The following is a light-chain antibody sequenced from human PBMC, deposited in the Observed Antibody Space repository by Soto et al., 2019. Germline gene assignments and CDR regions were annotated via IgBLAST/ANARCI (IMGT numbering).Light chain of an antibody. V-gene: IGKV1-39*01. Sequence: IQLPPSPSSLSASVGDRVTVTCRASQDIRNYLAWYQQKPGKAPKLLICDASTLYSGVPSRFSGSGSGTDFTLTISSLQPEDFATYYCQQSYSTPITFGQGTRLEI. CDR3: QQSYSTPIT. CDR2: DAS. J-gene: IGKJ5*01. CDR1: QDIRNY.